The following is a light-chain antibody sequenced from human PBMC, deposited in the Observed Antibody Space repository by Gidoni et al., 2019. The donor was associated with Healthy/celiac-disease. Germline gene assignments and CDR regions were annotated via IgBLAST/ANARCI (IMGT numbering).Light chain of an antibody. CDR1: QSVSSSY. Sequence: EIVLTQSPRTLSLSPGERATLSCRASQSVSSSYLAWYQQKPGQAPRPLIYGASSRATGIPDRFSGSGSGTDFTLTISRLEPEDFAVYYCQQYGSSPPLTFGGGTKVEIK. J-gene: IGKJ4*01. V-gene: IGKV3-20*01. CDR3: QQYGSSPPLT. CDR2: GAS.